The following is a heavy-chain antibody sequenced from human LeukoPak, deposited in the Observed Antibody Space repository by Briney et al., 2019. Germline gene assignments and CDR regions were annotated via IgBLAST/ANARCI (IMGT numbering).Heavy chain of an antibody. CDR1: GFTFSNFG. CDR3: AKSRLVVTAMDY. CDR2: IRYDGSNK. J-gene: IGHJ4*02. D-gene: IGHD2-21*02. V-gene: IGHV3-30*02. Sequence: TGGSLRLSCAASGFTFSNFGMHWGRQAPGKGLGWVAFIRYDGSNKYYADSVKGRFTISRDNSKNTLSLQMNSLRAEDTAIYYCAKSRLVVTAMDYWGQGTLVTVSS.